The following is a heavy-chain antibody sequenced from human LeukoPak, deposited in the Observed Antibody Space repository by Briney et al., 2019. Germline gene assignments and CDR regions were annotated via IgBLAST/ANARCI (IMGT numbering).Heavy chain of an antibody. CDR2: IYPGDSRT. CDR3: VRHLSDITSCPNY. Sequence: KYGESLKISCKGSGYSFPAYWISWVRQMPGKGLEWMGIIYPGDSRTTYSPSFQGQVTISADKSIRTAYLQWNSLKASDTAIYYCVRHLSDITSCPNYWGPGTLITVAS. J-gene: IGHJ4*02. V-gene: IGHV5-51*01. CDR1: GYSFPAYW. D-gene: IGHD2-2*01.